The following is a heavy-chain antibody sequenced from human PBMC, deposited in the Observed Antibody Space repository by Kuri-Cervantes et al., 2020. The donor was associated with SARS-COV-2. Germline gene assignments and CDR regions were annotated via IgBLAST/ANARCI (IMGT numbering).Heavy chain of an antibody. J-gene: IGHJ4*02. CDR1: GFTFNNYW. CDR3: AKGPPAYFDY. V-gene: IGHV3-74*01. CDR2: LSTDGSRA. Sequence: GGSLRLSCAASGFTFNNYWMHWVRQAPGKGLVWVSRLSTDGSRADYADSVKGRFTISRDNSKNTLYLQMNSLRAEDTAVYYCAKGPPAYFDYWGQGTLVPVSS.